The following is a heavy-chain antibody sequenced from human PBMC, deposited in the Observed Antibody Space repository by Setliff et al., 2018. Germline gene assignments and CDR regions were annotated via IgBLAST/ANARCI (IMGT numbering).Heavy chain of an antibody. Sequence: PSETLSLTCTVSGGSISSSSYYWGWIRQPPGKGLEWIGSIYYSGSTHYNPSLKSRVTISVDTSKNQFSLKLSSVTAADTAVYYCARQEGWYASTLLNWFDPWGQGTLVTVSS. D-gene: IGHD6-13*01. CDR2: IYYSGST. CDR3: ARQEGWYASTLLNWFDP. CDR1: GGSISSSSYY. V-gene: IGHV4-39*01. J-gene: IGHJ5*02.